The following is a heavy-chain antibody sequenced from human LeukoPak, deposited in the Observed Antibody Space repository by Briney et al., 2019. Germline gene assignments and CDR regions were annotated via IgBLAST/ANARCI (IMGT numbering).Heavy chain of an antibody. V-gene: IGHV4-34*01. D-gene: IGHD2-2*01. CDR2: INHSGST. Sequence: SETLSLTCAVYGGSFSGYYWSWIRQPPGKGLEWIGEINHSGSTNYNPSLKSRVTISVDTSKNQFSLKLSSVTAADTAVYYCARGGIVVVPAAGPTWFDPWGQGILVTVSS. J-gene: IGHJ5*02. CDR1: GGSFSGYY. CDR3: ARGGIVVVPAAGPTWFDP.